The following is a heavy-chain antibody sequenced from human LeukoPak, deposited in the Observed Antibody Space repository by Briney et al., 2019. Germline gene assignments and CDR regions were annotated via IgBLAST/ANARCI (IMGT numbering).Heavy chain of an antibody. D-gene: IGHD3-10*01. V-gene: IGHV3-7*01. CDR1: GFTFSSYW. CDR3: ARAYYYGSGSHPLGY. Sequence: PGGSLRLSCAASGFTFSSYWMSWVRQAPGKGLEWVANIKQDGSEKYYVDSVKGRFTISRDNAKNSLYLQRNSLRAEDTAVYYCARAYYYGSGSHPLGYWGQGTLVTVSS. CDR2: IKQDGSEK. J-gene: IGHJ4*02.